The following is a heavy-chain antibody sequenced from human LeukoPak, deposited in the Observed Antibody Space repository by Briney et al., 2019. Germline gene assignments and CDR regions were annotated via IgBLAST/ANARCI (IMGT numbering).Heavy chain of an antibody. Sequence: GGSLRLSCAASGFTFSSYAMSWVRQAPGKGLEWVSAISGSGGSTYYAGSVKGRFTISRDNSKNTLYLQMNSLRAEDTAVYYCAKISGYDSGFDYWGQGTLVTVSS. CDR3: AKISGYDSGFDY. V-gene: IGHV3-23*01. CDR1: GFTFSSYA. CDR2: ISGSGGST. D-gene: IGHD5-12*01. J-gene: IGHJ4*02.